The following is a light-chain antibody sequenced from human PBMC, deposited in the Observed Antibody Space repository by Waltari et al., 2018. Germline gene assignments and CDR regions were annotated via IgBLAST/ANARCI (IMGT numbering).Light chain of an antibody. CDR2: ADS. CDR1: LLRRKW. J-gene: IGLJ1*01. V-gene: IGLV3-1*01. Sequence: SFELTQPSSVSVSPGQTASIACPRYLLRRKWTSWDQQKAGQSPFLVIYADSERPSGVPGRFSAARSGDTVTLNISGTQDLDEADYYCQTWDSNIFVFGPGTKVTVL. CDR3: QTWDSNIFV.